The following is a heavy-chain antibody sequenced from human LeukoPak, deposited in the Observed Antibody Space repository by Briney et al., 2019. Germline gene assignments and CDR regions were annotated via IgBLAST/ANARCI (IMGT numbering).Heavy chain of an antibody. Sequence: SETLSLTCTVSGGSISSYYWSWIRQPPGKGLEWIGYIYDTGSTNYNPSLKSRVTISVDTSKNQFSLKLSSVTAADTAVYYCARAPIDYLNWFDPWGQGTLVTVSS. CDR3: ARAPIDYLNWFDP. CDR1: GGSISSYY. V-gene: IGHV4-59*01. D-gene: IGHD4-11*01. J-gene: IGHJ5*02. CDR2: IYDTGST.